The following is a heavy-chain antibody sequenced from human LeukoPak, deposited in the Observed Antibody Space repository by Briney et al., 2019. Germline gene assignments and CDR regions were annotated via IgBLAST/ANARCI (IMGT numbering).Heavy chain of an antibody. CDR2: ISGSGGST. V-gene: IGHV3-23*01. CDR1: GFTFSSYA. D-gene: IGHD5-12*01. Sequence: HPGGSLRLSCAASGFTFSSYAMSWVRQAPGRGLEWVSAISGSGGSTYYADSVKGRFTISRDNSKNTLYLQMNSLRAEDTAVYYCARGPSGYHNTGGQGTLVTVSS. J-gene: IGHJ4*02. CDR3: ARGPSGYHNT.